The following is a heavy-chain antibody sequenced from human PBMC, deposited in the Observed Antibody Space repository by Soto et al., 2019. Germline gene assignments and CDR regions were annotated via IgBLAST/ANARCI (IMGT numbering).Heavy chain of an antibody. CDR1: GFTFSSYA. V-gene: IGHV3-30-3*01. J-gene: IGHJ4*02. CDR3: ARGYDSSGYYYCLDY. CDR2: ISYDGSNK. D-gene: IGHD3-22*01. Sequence: GGSLRLSCAASGFTFSSYAMHWVRQAPGKGLEWVAVISYDGSNKYYADSVKGRFTISRDNSKNTLYLQMNSLRAEDTAVYYCARGYDSSGYYYCLDYWGQGTLVTVSS.